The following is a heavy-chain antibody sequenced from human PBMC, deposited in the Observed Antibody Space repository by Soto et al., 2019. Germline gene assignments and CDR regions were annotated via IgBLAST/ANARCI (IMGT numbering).Heavy chain of an antibody. J-gene: IGHJ6*02. CDR3: ARDYGPYYGMDV. CDR2: IYYSGST. Sequence: PSETLSLTCTVSGGSISSGDYYWSWIRQPPGKGLEWIGYIYYSGSTYYNPSLKSRVTISVDTSKNQFSLKLSSVTAADTAVYYCARDYGPYYGMDVWGQGTTVTVSS. CDR1: GGSISSGDYY. D-gene: IGHD3-16*01. V-gene: IGHV4-30-4*01.